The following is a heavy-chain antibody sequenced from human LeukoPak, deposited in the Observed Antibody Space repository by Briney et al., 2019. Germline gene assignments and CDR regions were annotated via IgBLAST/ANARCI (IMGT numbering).Heavy chain of an antibody. J-gene: IGHJ4*02. D-gene: IGHD3-10*01. Sequence: ASVKVSCKASGYTFTSYDINWVRQATGQGLEWMGLMNPNSGNTGYAQKFQGRVTMTRNTSISTAYMELSSLRSEDTAVYYCARVYGSGSYRIIDYWGQGTLVTVSS. V-gene: IGHV1-8*01. CDR3: ARVYGSGSYRIIDY. CDR2: MNPNSGNT. CDR1: GYTFTSYD.